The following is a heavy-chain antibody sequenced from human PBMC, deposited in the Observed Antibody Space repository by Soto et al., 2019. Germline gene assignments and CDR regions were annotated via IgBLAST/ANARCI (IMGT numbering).Heavy chain of an antibody. CDR2: TYYRSKWYN. CDR3: AREGYCSNNRCSREYYNGMDV. V-gene: IGHV6-1*01. J-gene: IGHJ6*02. Sequence: SQTLSLTCAISGDSVSSNSAAWNWIRQPPSRGLEWLGRTYYRSKWYNDYAVSVKSRITINPDTSKNQFSLQLNSVTPEDTAVYYRAREGYCSNNRCSREYYNGMDVWGPGTMVTVFS. CDR1: GDSVSSNSAA. D-gene: IGHD2-2*01.